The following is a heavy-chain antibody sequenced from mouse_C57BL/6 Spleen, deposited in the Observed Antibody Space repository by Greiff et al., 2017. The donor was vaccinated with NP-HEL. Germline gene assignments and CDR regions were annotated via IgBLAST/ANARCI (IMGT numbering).Heavy chain of an antibody. Sequence: QVQLQQSGAELVRPGTSVKVSCKASGYAFTNYLIEWVKQRPGQGLEWIGMINPGSGGTNYNEKFKGKATLTADKSSSTAYMQLSSLTSEDSAVYFCARSGYDYDGPGAMDYWGQGTSVTVSS. CDR2: INPGSGGT. V-gene: IGHV1-54*01. CDR3: ARSGYDYDGPGAMDY. J-gene: IGHJ4*01. CDR1: GYAFTNYL. D-gene: IGHD2-4*01.